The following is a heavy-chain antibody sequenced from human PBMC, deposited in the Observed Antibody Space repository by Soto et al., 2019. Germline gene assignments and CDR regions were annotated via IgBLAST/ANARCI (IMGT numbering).Heavy chain of an antibody. CDR2: ISSSSSYI. CDR3: ARDSVDRILGVLDYLLDF. D-gene: IGHD1-1*01. CDR1: GFTFSSYS. V-gene: IGHV3-21*01. Sequence: GGSLRLSCAASGFTFSSYSMNWVRQAPGKGLEWVSSISSSSSYIYYADSVKGRFTISRDNAKNSLYLQMNSLRAEDTAVYYCARDSVDRILGVLDYLLDFCAQGTSVT. J-gene: IGHJ6*02.